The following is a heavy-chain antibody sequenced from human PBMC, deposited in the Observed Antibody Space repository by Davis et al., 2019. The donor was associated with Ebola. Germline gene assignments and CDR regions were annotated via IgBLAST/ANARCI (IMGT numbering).Heavy chain of an antibody. J-gene: IGHJ1*01. D-gene: IGHD1-26*01. Sequence: LETLSLTCAVYGGSFSGYYWSWIRQPPGKGLEWIGEINHSGSTNYNPSLKSRVTISVDTSKNQFSLKLSSVTAADTAVYYCARGKVGATTGWGRGTLVTVSS. V-gene: IGHV4-34*01. CDR1: GGSFSGYY. CDR2: INHSGST. CDR3: ARGKVGATTG.